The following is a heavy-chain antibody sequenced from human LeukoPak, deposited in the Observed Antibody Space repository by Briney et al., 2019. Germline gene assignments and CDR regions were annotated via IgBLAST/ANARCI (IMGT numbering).Heavy chain of an antibody. CDR1: GGSISSSY. V-gene: IGHV4-59*03. CDR2: IYYSGST. J-gene: IGHJ4*02. D-gene: IGHD6-19*01. CDR3: ATRVAVAGYFNY. Sequence: PSETLSLTCTVSGGSISSSYWGWIRQPPGRGLEWIGYIYYSGSTYYNPSLKSRVTISVDTSKNQFSLKLSSVTAADTAVYYCATRVAVAGYFNYRGQGTLVTVSS.